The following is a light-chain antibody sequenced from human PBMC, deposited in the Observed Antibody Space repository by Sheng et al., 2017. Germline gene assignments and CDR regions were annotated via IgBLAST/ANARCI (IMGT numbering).Light chain of an antibody. Sequence: EIVLTQSPATLSLSPGERATLSCRASQSVSSYLAWYQQKPGQAPRLLIYDASNRATGIPARFSGSGSGTDFTLTITRLEPEDFAVYYCHQYGSSPPFTFGQGTKLEI. CDR2: DAS. CDR3: HQYGSSPPFT. V-gene: IGKV3-20*01. CDR1: QSVSSY. J-gene: IGKJ2*01.